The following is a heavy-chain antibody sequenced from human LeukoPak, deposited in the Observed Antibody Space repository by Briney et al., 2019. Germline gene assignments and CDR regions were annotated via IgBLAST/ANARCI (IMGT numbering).Heavy chain of an antibody. D-gene: IGHD1-26*01. J-gene: IGHJ4*02. CDR2: ISSGSGYI. Sequence: GGSLRPSRAVSGFTFSTYSMNWVRQAPGKGLEWVSSISSGSGYIYQADSVKGRFTISRDNAKSSLYLQMNSLRAEDTAVYYCARGLVGATSVYFDYWGQGTLVTVSS. CDR3: ARGLVGATSVYFDY. CDR1: GFTFSTYS. V-gene: IGHV3-21*01.